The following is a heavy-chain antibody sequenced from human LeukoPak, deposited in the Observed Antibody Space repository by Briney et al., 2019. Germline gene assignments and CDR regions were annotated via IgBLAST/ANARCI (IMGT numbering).Heavy chain of an antibody. V-gene: IGHV4-59*01. CDR3: ATTGRSGDWTPFHL. Sequence: KASETLSLTCAVYGGSFSGYYWSWIRQPPGKGLEWIGYIYYSGSANYNPSLKSRVTISVDPSKTQFSLKLSSVTAADTAVYYCATTGRSGDWTPFHLWGRGTLVTVSS. CDR2: IYYSGSA. D-gene: IGHD2-21*02. CDR1: GGSFSGYY. J-gene: IGHJ2*01.